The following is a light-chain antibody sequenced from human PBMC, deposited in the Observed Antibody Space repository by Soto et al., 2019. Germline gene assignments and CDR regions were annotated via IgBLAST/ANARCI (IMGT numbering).Light chain of an antibody. J-gene: IGKJ3*01. V-gene: IGKV3-20*01. Sequence: EIVLTQSPGTLSLSPGERATLSCRASQSVSNSYLAWYQQKPGQAPRLLIYGASSRATGIPDRFSGSGSGTDFTLTITRLEPEDFAVYYCQQYGRSPLTFGPGTKVDIK. CDR3: QQYGRSPLT. CDR1: QSVSNSY. CDR2: GAS.